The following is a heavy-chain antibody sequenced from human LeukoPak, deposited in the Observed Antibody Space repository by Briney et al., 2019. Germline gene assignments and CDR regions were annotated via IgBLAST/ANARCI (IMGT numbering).Heavy chain of an antibody. V-gene: IGHV3-66*02. J-gene: IGHJ4*02. CDR2: IYSDGST. CDR1: GFTVSSNY. Sequence: GGSLRLSCAASGFTVSSNYISWVRQAPGKGLEWVSVIYSDGSTYYADSVKGRFTISRDSSKNTLYLQMNSLRVEDTAVYYCARAFDFWSGLSYFDYWGQGTLVTVSS. CDR3: ARAFDFWSGLSYFDY. D-gene: IGHD3-3*01.